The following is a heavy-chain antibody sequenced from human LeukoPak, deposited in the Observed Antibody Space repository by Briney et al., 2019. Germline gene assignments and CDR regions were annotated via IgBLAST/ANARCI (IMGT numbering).Heavy chain of an antibody. V-gene: IGHV5-51*01. CDR3: ARQYYDSSGYIPYFDS. Sequence: GESLQISCQGSGYSFTYYWIGWVRQLPGKGLEWMGIIYPGDSDTRYSPSFQGQVTISADQSITTAYLQWSSPKASDTAMYYCARQYYDSSGYIPYFDSWGQGTLVTVSS. J-gene: IGHJ4*02. CDR1: GYSFTYYW. D-gene: IGHD3-22*01. CDR2: IYPGDSDT.